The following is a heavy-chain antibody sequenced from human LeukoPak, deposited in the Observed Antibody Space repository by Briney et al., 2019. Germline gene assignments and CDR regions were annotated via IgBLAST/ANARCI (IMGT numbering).Heavy chain of an antibody. Sequence: SECLSLTCTVSGGSISSYYWSWIRQPPGKGLEWIGDIYYSGSTNYNPSLKSRVTISADTSKNQFSLKLSSVTAADTAVYYCAREYYGSGSYVIDYWGHLTLHTVSS. D-gene: IGHD3-10*01. CDR1: GGSISSYY. V-gene: IGHV4-59*01. CDR2: IYYSGST. CDR3: AREYYGSGSYVIDY. J-gene: IGHJ4*01.